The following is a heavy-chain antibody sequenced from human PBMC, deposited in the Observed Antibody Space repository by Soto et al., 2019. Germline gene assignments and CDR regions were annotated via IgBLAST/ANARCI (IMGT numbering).Heavy chain of an antibody. Sequence: QVQLQESGPGLVEPSQTLSLICTVSGASLITDGYYWTWIRQHPGKGLEWLGYIHYSGGATYSPSYNPSLQGRIARSVDSSKSLFSLKLTSVTAADTAVYYCASVPTYYQDSIGYQPFHPLGQGTLVTVSS. D-gene: IGHD3-22*01. V-gene: IGHV4-31*03. CDR3: ASVPTYYQDSIGYQPFHP. CDR1: GASLITDGYY. J-gene: IGHJ5*02. CDR2: IHYSGGATYSP.